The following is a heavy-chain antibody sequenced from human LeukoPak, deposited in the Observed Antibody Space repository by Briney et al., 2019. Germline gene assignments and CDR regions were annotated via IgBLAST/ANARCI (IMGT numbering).Heavy chain of an antibody. Sequence: ASVKVFCKASGYTFTRYYMHWVRQASGQGLEWMGWINPNSGRTNYAQKFQGRVTMTRDTSISTAYMELSRLRSDDTAVYYCAMPSPYSRFDYWGQGTLVTVSS. CDR1: GYTFTRYY. D-gene: IGHD6-13*01. CDR3: AMPSPYSRFDY. CDR2: INPNSGRT. J-gene: IGHJ4*02. V-gene: IGHV1-2*02.